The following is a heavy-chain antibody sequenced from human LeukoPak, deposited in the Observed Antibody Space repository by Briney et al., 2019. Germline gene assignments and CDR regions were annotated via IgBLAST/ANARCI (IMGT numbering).Heavy chain of an antibody. Sequence: PSETLSLTCTVSGGSISSYYWSWIRQPAGNRLEWIGRIYTSGSTNYNPSLKSRVTMSVDTSKNQFSLKLSSVTAADTAVYYCARDTWELLFDYWGQGTLVTVSS. D-gene: IGHD1-26*01. CDR2: IYTSGST. CDR3: ARDTWELLFDY. J-gene: IGHJ4*02. V-gene: IGHV4-4*07. CDR1: GGSISSYY.